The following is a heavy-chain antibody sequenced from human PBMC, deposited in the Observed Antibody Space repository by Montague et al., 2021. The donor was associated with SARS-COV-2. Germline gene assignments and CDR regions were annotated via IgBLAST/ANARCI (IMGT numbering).Heavy chain of an antibody. Sequence: SETLSLTCTVSGGSISSYYWSWIRRPPGKGLEWIGYTYYSGSTNYNPSLKSRVTISVDTSKNQFSLKLSSVTAADTAVYYCAREVRYYYDSSGPGAFDIWGQGTMVTVSS. CDR1: GGSISSYY. D-gene: IGHD3-22*01. V-gene: IGHV4-59*01. CDR2: TYYSGST. CDR3: AREVRYYYDSSGPGAFDI. J-gene: IGHJ3*02.